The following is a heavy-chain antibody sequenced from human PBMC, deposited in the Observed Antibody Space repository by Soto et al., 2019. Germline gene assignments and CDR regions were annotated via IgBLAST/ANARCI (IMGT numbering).Heavy chain of an antibody. V-gene: IGHV3-11*01. CDR1: GFTFSDYY. D-gene: IGHD3-9*01. CDR2: ISSSGSTI. J-gene: IGHJ3*02. Sequence: GGSLRLSCAASGFTFSDYYMSWIRQAPGKGLEWVSYISSSGSTIYYADSVKGRFTISRDNAKNSLYLQMNSLRAEDTAVYYCATYDILTGYYDGTDAFDIWGQGTMVTVSS. CDR3: ATYDILTGYYDGTDAFDI.